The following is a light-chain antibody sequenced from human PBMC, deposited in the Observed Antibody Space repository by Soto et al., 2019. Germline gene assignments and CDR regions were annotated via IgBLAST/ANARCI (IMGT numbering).Light chain of an antibody. CDR3: AAWDDRLDVYV. CDR1: SSNIGSNT. Sequence: QSVLTQPPSASGTPGQIVAISCSGSSSNIGSNTVTWYQQLPGTAPKLLIYNTSQRSSGVPGRFSGSKSGASASLSISGLQSEDEADYYCAAWDDRLDVYVFGTGTKVTV. CDR2: NTS. J-gene: IGLJ1*01. V-gene: IGLV1-44*01.